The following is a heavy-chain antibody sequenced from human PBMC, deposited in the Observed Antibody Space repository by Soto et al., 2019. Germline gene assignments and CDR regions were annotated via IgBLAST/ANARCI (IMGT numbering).Heavy chain of an antibody. CDR1: GGTFSSYT. D-gene: IGHD1-26*01. CDR3: ARAERGSYPN. J-gene: IGHJ4*02. V-gene: IGHV1-69*02. CDR2: IIPILGIA. Sequence: QVQLVQSGAEVKKPGSSVKVSCKASGGTFSSYTISWVRQAPGQGLEWMGRIIPILGIANYAQKFQGRVTITADKTMSTAYMELRRLRSEDTAMYYCARAERGSYPNWGQGTLVTVSS.